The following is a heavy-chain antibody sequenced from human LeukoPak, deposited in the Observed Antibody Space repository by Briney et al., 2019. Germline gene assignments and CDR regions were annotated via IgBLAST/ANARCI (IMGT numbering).Heavy chain of an antibody. CDR1: GFDFGTYA. J-gene: IGHJ5*01. CDR3: GDRRTSGWYAS. D-gene: IGHD1-26*01. Sequence: GGSLRLSCAVSGFDFGTYALHWVRQPPGKGLEWVAVISYDGSNKDYADSVKGRFTVSRDNFENTVHLQMSSLTAEDTAVYCAGDRRTSGWYASWGQGTLVTVSS. CDR2: ISYDGSNK. V-gene: IGHV3-30*14.